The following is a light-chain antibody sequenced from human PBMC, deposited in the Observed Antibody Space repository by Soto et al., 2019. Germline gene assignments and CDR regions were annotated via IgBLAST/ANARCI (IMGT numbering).Light chain of an antibody. J-gene: IGKJ4*01. CDR1: QSVSSSH. CDR3: QQYGDSLLT. Sequence: ENVLTQSPGTLSLSPGERATLSCRASQSVSSSHLAWYQQKPGQTPRLLIYHASNRATGISDRFSGSGSGTDFTLTISRLEPEDFAVYYCQQYGDSLLTFGGGTKVEIK. V-gene: IGKV3-20*01. CDR2: HAS.